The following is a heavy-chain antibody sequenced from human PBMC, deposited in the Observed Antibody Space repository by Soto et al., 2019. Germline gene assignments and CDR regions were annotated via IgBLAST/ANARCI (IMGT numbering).Heavy chain of an antibody. Sequence: EMQLLGSGGGLVQPGGSLRLSCAVSGFTFSSYGMTWVRQGPGKGLEWISFSSATGSGTYYADSVKGRFTISRDNSKNTLYLQMTSLRADDTAVYYCAKDRRAGGNYGFYSDFWGQGALVIVSS. CDR1: GFTFSSYG. CDR3: AKDRRAGGNYGFYSDF. J-gene: IGHJ4*02. V-gene: IGHV3-23*01. D-gene: IGHD1-7*01. CDR2: SSATGSGT.